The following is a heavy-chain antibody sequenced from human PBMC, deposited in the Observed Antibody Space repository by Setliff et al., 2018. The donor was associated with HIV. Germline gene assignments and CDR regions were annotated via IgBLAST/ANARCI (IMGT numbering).Heavy chain of an antibody. J-gene: IGHJ3*02. CDR1: GYTFPDYY. CDR3: ASSGQVAFDI. D-gene: IGHD6-6*01. V-gene: IGHV1-69-2*01. Sequence: VASVKVSCKVSGYTFPDYYMQWVRQAPGKGLEWMGLIDPDRGEAVYAEKFQGRVTITADRSKDIAYMKLSSLKASDTAMYYCASSGQVAFDIWGQGTMVTVSS. CDR2: IDPDRGEA.